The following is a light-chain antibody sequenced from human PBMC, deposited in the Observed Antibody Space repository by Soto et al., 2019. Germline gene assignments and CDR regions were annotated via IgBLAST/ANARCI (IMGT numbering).Light chain of an antibody. CDR2: GAS. Sequence: EIVLTQSPGTLSLSPGVRATLXXXXSQSVSSSFLAWYQQKPGQAPRLLIYGASSRATGIPDRFSGSGSGTDFTLTISRLEPEDFAVYYCHQYGSSPATFGQGTKVDI. CDR3: HQYGSSPAT. V-gene: IGKV3-20*01. CDR1: QSVSSSF. J-gene: IGKJ1*01.